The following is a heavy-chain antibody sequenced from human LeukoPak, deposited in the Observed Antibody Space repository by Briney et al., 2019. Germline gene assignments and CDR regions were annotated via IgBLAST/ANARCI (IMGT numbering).Heavy chain of an antibody. CDR2: IYYSGST. CDR1: GGSISSYY. CDR3: ARGLVGIAVAAHGNWFDP. Sequence: SETLSLTCTVSGGSISSYYWSWIRQPPGKGLEWIGYIYYSGSTNYNPSLKSRVTISVDTSKNQFSLKLSSVTAADTAVYYCARGLVGIAVAAHGNWFDPWGQGTLVTVSS. J-gene: IGHJ5*02. D-gene: IGHD6-19*01. V-gene: IGHV4-59*12.